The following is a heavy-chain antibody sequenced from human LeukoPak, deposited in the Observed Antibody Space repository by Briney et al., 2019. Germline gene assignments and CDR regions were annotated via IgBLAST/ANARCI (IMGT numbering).Heavy chain of an antibody. CDR1: GFTLSNFA. CDR2: IINSGDT. CDR3: AKMKGHPLPKYYMDV. V-gene: IGHV3-23*01. Sequence: GGSLRLSCAASGFTLSNFAMSWVRRTPGKGLEWVSGIINSGDTLYGDSVKGRFTISRDNSKNTLYLEMNSLRAEDTAIYYCAKMKGHPLPKYYMDVWGQGTTVTVS. J-gene: IGHJ6*03.